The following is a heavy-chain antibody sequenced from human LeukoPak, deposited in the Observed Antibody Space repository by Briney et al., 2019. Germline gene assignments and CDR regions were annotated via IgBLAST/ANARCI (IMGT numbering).Heavy chain of an antibody. Sequence: GGSLRLSCATSGFTFSDCAMTWVRQAPGKGLEWVSAIGADAGSTYYADSVKGRFTISRDNAKNTLYLQMNSLRAEDTAVYYCARDAVDTANAVWGQGTTVTVSS. J-gene: IGHJ6*02. V-gene: IGHV3-23*01. D-gene: IGHD5-18*01. CDR2: IGADAGST. CDR1: GFTFSDCA. CDR3: ARDAVDTANAV.